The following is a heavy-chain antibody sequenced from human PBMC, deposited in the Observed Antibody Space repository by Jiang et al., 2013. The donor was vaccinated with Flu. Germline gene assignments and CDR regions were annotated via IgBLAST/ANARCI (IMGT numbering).Heavy chain of an antibody. V-gene: IGHV4-4*07. CDR3: ARDGNNYFDY. Sequence: LLKPSETLSLTCAVSGDSIRNYYWSWIRQPAGKGLEWIGRIYTSGSTNYNPSLKSRVTMSVDTSKNQFSLKLSSVTAADTAVYYCARDGNNYFDYWGQGTLVTVSS. J-gene: IGHJ4*02. CDR2: IYTSGST. CDR1: GDSIRNYY.